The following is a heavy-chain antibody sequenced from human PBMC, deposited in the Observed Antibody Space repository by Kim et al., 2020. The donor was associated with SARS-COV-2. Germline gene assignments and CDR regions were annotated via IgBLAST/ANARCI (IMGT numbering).Heavy chain of an antibody. Sequence: GGSLRLSCAASGFTFSSYSMNWVRQAPGKGLEWVSYISSSSSTIYYADSVKGRFTISRDNAKNSLYLQMNSLRDEDTAVYYCARDGDTDPYYYYGMDVWGQGTTVTVSS. CDR3: ARDGDTDPYYYYGMDV. V-gene: IGHV3-48*02. D-gene: IGHD7-27*01. J-gene: IGHJ6*02. CDR1: GFTFSSYS. CDR2: ISSSSSTI.